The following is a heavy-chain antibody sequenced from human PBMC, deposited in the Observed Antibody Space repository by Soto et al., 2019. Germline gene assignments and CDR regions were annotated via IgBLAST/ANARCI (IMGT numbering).Heavy chain of an antibody. J-gene: IGHJ4*02. CDR1: GFTFSSYA. V-gene: IGHV3-30-3*01. CDR3: ASPHYYDSSGYYPRPFDY. Sequence: PGGSLRLSXAASGFTFSSYAMHWVRQAPGKGLEWVAVISYDGSNKYYADSVKGRFTISRDNSKNTLYLQMNSLRAEDTAVYYCASPHYYDSSGYYPRPFDYWGQGTLVTVSS. CDR2: ISYDGSNK. D-gene: IGHD3-22*01.